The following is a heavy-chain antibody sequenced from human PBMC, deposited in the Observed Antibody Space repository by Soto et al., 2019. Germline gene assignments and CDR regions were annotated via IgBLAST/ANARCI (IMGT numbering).Heavy chain of an antibody. CDR1: GGTFSSYA. V-gene: IGHV1-69*13. D-gene: IGHD6-19*01. CDR2: IIPIVGTA. CDR3: ARVRSGTHGYFDY. Sequence: SLKVSCKASGGTFSSYAISWVRQAPGQGREWMGGIIPIVGTANYAQKYQGRVTITADESTSTAYTELSSLRSEDTAVYYCARVRSGTHGYFDYWGQGTLVTVSS. J-gene: IGHJ4*02.